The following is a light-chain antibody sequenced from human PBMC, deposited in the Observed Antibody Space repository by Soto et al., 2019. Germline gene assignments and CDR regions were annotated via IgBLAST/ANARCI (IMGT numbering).Light chain of an antibody. J-gene: IGKJ4*01. V-gene: IGKV2-28*01. CDR1: QSLLQSNGHNY. CDR3: MQALQTPLT. Sequence: DIVMTQSPLSLPVTPGEPASISCRSTQSLLQSNGHNYLDWYRQKPGQSPQLLIYLGSNRASGVPDRFSGSGSGTDFTLKISRAEAEDVGVYYCMQALQTPLTFGGGTKVEIK. CDR2: LGS.